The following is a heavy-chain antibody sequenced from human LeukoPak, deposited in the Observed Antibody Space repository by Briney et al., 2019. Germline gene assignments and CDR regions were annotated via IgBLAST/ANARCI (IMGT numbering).Heavy chain of an antibody. V-gene: IGHV3-21*01. CDR1: GFALSSFR. J-gene: IGHJ4*02. CDR3: ARLDWRGY. D-gene: IGHD2-21*01. Sequence: PGGSLRLSCGAPGFALSSFRMSWVRQAPGRGLGWVSSISGNSADINNADSLKGRFTISRDNAKNSLYLQLNSLTVEDTAVYYCARLDWRGYWGQGTLVTVSS. CDR2: ISGNSADI.